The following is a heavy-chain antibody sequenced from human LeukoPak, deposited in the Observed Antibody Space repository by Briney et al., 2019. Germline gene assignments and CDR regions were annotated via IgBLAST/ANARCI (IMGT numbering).Heavy chain of an antibody. J-gene: IGHJ4*02. CDR1: GFSFSSYA. CDR3: AKPGWLLTSAIDY. Sequence: GGSLRLSCAASGFSFSSYAMSWVRQGPGKGLEWISSISGSGGSTDYADSVKGRFTISRDSSRNTVYLQMNSLRAEATAVYYCAKPGWLLTSAIDYWGQGTLVTVSS. V-gene: IGHV3-23*01. CDR2: ISGSGGST. D-gene: IGHD3-22*01.